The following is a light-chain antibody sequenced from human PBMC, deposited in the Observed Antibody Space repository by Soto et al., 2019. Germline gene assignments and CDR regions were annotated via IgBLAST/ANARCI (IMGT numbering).Light chain of an antibody. V-gene: IGKV1-17*03. CDR3: LQHHSSPLT. Sequence: DLQMTQSPSAMSASVGDRVIITCRASQGISNYLAWFQQKPGKVPERLIYAASNLQSGVPSRFSGSGSGTDFTLTISSLQPEDFATYYCLQHHSSPLTFGGGTKVEIK. J-gene: IGKJ4*01. CDR1: QGISNY. CDR2: AAS.